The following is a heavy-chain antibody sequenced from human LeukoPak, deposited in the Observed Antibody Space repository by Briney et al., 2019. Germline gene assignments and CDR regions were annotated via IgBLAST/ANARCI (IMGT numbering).Heavy chain of an antibody. CDR3: STDPRLLIY. CDR1: GFTFSAND. Sequence: GGSLRLSCAASGFTFSANDMTWVRQAPGKGLEWVSSISSSSSYIFHADSVKGRFTISRDNAKNSLYLQMNSLRPDDTALYYCSTDPRLLIYWGHGTLVTVSS. CDR2: ISSSSSYI. V-gene: IGHV3-21*04. D-gene: IGHD2-8*01. J-gene: IGHJ4*01.